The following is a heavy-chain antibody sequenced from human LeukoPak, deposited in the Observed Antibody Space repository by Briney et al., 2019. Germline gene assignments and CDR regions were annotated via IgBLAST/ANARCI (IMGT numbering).Heavy chain of an antibody. Sequence: SETLSLTCTVSGGSISSGSYYWSWIRQPAGKGLEWIGRIYTSGGTNYNPSLKSRVTISVDTSKNQFSLKLSSVTAADTAVYYCARLIVLMVYAPHYYMDVWGKGTTVTVSS. V-gene: IGHV4-61*02. CDR3: ARLIVLMVYAPHYYMDV. CDR2: IYTSGGT. CDR1: GGSISSGSYY. D-gene: IGHD2-8*01. J-gene: IGHJ6*03.